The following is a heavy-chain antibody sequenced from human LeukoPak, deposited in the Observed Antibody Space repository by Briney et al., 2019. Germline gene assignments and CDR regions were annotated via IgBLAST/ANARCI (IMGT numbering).Heavy chain of an antibody. CDR3: ASLTGLFDY. J-gene: IGHJ4*02. Sequence: GGSLRLSRAASGFTFSSYGMHWARQAPGKGLEWVAVIWYDGSNKYYADSVKGRFTISRDNSKNTLYLQMNSLRAEDTAVYYCASLTGLFDYWGQGTLVTVSS. CDR1: GFTFSSYG. CDR2: IWYDGSNK. V-gene: IGHV3-33*01.